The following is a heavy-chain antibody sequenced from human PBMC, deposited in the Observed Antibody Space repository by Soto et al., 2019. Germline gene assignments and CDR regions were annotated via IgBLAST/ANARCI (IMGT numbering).Heavy chain of an antibody. J-gene: IGHJ6*02. CDR2: IYYSGST. CDR3: ASPLIAAAGYYYYGMDV. Sequence: PSETLSLTCTVSGGSISSSSYYWGWIRQPPGKGLEWIGSIYYSGSTYYNPSLKSRVTISVDTSKNQFSLKLSSVTAADTAVYYCASPLIAAAGYYYYGMDVWGQGTKGT. CDR1: GGSISSSSYY. D-gene: IGHD6-13*01. V-gene: IGHV4-39*01.